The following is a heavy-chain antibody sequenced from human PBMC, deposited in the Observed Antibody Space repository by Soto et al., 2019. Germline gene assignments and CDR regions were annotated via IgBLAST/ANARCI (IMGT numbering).Heavy chain of an antibody. CDR2: INPNSGGT. CDR1: GYGFTGYY. Sequence: ASVKVSCKARGYGFTGYYMHWVRQAPGQGLEWMGWINPNSGGTNYAQKFQGWVTMTRDTSISTAYMELSRLRSDDTAVYYCARGPLIVATKNYYYYGMDVWGQGTTVTVSS. CDR3: ARGPLIVATKNYYYYGMDV. V-gene: IGHV1-2*04. J-gene: IGHJ6*02. D-gene: IGHD5-12*01.